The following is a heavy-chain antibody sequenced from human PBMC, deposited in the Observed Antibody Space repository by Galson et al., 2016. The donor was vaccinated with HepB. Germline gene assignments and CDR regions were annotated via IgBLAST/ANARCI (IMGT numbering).Heavy chain of an antibody. Sequence: SETLSLTCTVSGDSFSSSNYFWAWIRQPPGKGLEWIGSIYYSGSTYYNPSLKTRVTISVDTSKNQFSLRLNSVTAADTAVYYCARQPQMATVIYWFDPWGQGTLVTVSS. CDR2: IYYSGST. J-gene: IGHJ5*02. CDR3: ARQPQMATVIYWFDP. D-gene: IGHD5-24*01. V-gene: IGHV4-39*01. CDR1: GDSFSSSNYF.